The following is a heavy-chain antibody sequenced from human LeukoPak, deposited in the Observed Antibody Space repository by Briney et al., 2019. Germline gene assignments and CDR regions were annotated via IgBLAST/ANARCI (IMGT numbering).Heavy chain of an antibody. D-gene: IGHD3-10*01. CDR2: ISSSSSYI. J-gene: IGHJ5*02. CDR3: ARLDYGSGSSWFDP. Sequence: GGTLRLSCAASGFTFSSYSMNWVRQAPGQGLEWVSSISSSSSYIYYADSVKGRFTISRDNAKNSLYLQMNSLRAEDTAVYYCARLDYGSGSSWFDPWGQGTLVTVSS. CDR1: GFTFSSYS. V-gene: IGHV3-21*01.